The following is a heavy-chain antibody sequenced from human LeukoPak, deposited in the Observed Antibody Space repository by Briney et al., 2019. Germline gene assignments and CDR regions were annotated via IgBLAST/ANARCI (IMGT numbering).Heavy chain of an antibody. J-gene: IGHJ5*02. CDR3: ARAATCYRCVGWFDP. CDR2: ISAGGNTI. D-gene: IGHD2-2*02. CDR1: GFTFTSYE. Sequence: GGSLRLSCAASGFTFTSYEMNWVRQAPGKGLEWVSYISAGGNTIYYADSVKGRCTISRDNAKNSLYLQMNSLRAEDTAVYYCARAATCYRCVGWFDPWGQGTLVTVSS. V-gene: IGHV3-48*03.